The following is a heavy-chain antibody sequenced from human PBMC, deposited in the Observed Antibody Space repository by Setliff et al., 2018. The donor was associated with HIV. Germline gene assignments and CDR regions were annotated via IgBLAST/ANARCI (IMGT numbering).Heavy chain of an antibody. V-gene: IGHV3-20*04. CDR1: GFMFNDYG. Sequence: GESLKISCVGSGFMFNDYGMSWVRQAPGKGLEWVAGISWDGIKTTYGDSVRGRFTISRDNVEKSVYLQMNRLRNEDTGRYYCARDHYLGLDYWGQGSLVTVSS. CDR3: ARDHYLGLDY. D-gene: IGHD7-27*01. J-gene: IGHJ4*02. CDR2: ISWDGIKT.